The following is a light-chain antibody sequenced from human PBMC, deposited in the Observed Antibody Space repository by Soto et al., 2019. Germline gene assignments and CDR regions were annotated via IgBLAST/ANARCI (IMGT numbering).Light chain of an antibody. J-gene: IGKJ1*01. CDR3: QQYGSSWWT. CDR2: GAS. V-gene: IGKV3-20*01. Sequence: EIVLTQSPGTLSLSPGERATLSCRASQSVSSSYLAWYQQKPGQAPTLLIYGASSSAIGFPVRLSGSGCGTDFTLTISRLEPEDFAVYYCQQYGSSWWTFGQGTKVEIK. CDR1: QSVSSSY.